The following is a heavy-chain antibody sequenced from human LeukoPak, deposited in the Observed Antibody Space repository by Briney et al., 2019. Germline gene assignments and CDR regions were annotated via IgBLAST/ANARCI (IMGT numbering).Heavy chain of an antibody. CDR2: IYHSGNT. Sequence: SETLSLTCAVSGYSISSGYYWAWIPQTPERGLEWIGSIYHSGNTYYSPSLKSRVTISVDTSKDQFSLELSSVTAADTAVYYCARDPALTFNWFDPWGQGILVTVSS. V-gene: IGHV4-38-2*02. CDR3: ARDPALTFNWFDP. D-gene: IGHD2-21*02. CDR1: GYSISSGYY. J-gene: IGHJ5*02.